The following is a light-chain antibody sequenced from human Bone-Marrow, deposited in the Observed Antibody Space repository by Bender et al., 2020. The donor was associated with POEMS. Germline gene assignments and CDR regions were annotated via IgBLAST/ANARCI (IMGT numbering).Light chain of an antibody. J-gene: IGLJ2*01. CDR1: GSNIGGYP. CDR2: TNN. CDR3: QVWDSSSVHVV. V-gene: IGLV1-44*01. Sequence: QSVLTQPPSVSGTPGQRVTISCSGSGSNIGGYPVNWYQQLPGTAPRLLIYTNNKRPSGVPDRFSGSNSGSTATLTISRVEAGDEADYYCQVWDSSSVHVVFGGGTKLAVL.